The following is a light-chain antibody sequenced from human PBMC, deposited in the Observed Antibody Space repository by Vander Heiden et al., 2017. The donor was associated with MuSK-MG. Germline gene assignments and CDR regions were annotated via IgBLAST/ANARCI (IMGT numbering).Light chain of an antibody. V-gene: IGKV1-39*01. Sequence: IQMNQSPSSLSASVGDRVTITCRASQSISSYLNWYQQKPGKAPKLLIYAASSLQSGVPSRFSGSGSGTDFTLTISSLQPEEFATYYCQQSYSTPPYTFGQGTKLEIK. J-gene: IGKJ2*01. CDR1: QSISSY. CDR3: QQSYSTPPYT. CDR2: AAS.